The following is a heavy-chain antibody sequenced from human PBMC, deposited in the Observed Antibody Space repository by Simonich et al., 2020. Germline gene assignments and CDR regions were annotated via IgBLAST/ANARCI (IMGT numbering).Heavy chain of an antibody. CDR2: ISYSRST. Sequence: QLQLQESGPGLVKPSSTLSLTCPVSGGSIRSSGYYWGRIRLPPGKGLERIGSISYSRSTYDNPSQNSRVTIAIDTSTNKFSLKLSAVTAADTAVYYCARHAGFAFDIWGQGTMVTVSS. D-gene: IGHD6-13*01. J-gene: IGHJ3*02. CDR3: ARHAGFAFDI. CDR1: GGSIRSSGYY. V-gene: IGHV4-39*01.